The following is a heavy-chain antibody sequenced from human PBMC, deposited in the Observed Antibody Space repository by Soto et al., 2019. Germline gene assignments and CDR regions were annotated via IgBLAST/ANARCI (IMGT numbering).Heavy chain of an antibody. V-gene: IGHV3-48*03. CDR2: ISSSGSTI. Sequence: GGSLRLSCAASGFTFSSYEMNWVRQAPGKGLEWVSYISSSGSTIYYADSVKGRFTISRDNAKNPLYLQMNSLRAEDTAVYYCARGEAAAGTAGFDPWGQGTLVTVSS. J-gene: IGHJ5*02. CDR1: GFTFSSYE. D-gene: IGHD6-13*01. CDR3: ARGEAAAGTAGFDP.